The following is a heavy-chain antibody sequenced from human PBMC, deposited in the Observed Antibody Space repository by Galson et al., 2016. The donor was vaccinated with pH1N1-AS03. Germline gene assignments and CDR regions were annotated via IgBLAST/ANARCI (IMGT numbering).Heavy chain of an antibody. CDR1: GFSFSSYA. CDR3: SRGRYGAYESGYYYGMDV. J-gene: IGHJ6*02. Sequence: SLRLSCAASGFSFSSYAMHWVRQAPGKGLEWVAVISYDGRNQLYADSAKGRFALSRDTSKNTLFLQMNSLRPEDTVVYYCSRGRYGAYESGYYYGMDVWSQGTTVTVSS. D-gene: IGHD4-17*01. CDR2: ISYDGRNQ. V-gene: IGHV3-30*09.